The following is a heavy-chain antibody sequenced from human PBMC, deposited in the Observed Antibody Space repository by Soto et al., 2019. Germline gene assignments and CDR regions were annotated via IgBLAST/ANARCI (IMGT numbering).Heavy chain of an antibody. Sequence: QVQLLQSGAEVRKPGSSVRVSCKASRDTFNTYAITWVRQAPGQGFEWVGGIIPLFGTTDYAPKIQDRGTIYSHKSTHTAYLEWSSLTSGDTAIYYCARGMGVVASTPRGDAFDIGGQGTVVTGSS. CDR3: ARGMGVVASTPRGDAFDI. V-gene: IGHV1-69*14. J-gene: IGHJ3*02. CDR2: IIPLFGTT. CDR1: RDTFNTYA. D-gene: IGHD2-15*01.